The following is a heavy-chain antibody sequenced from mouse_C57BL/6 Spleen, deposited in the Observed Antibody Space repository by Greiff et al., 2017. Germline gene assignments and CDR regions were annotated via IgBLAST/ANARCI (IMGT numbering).Heavy chain of an antibody. CDR1: GYTFTSYW. Sequence: QVQLQQPGAELVKPGASVKLSCKASGYTFTSYWMHWVKQSPGRGLAWIGRIDPNSGGTTYNEKFKSKATLTVDNTASTAYLQLSSLTSEDAAVYYCARGYDPYYFDYWGPGTTLTVSS. CDR2: IDPNSGGT. CDR3: ARGYDPYYFDY. J-gene: IGHJ2*01. D-gene: IGHD2-10*02. V-gene: IGHV1-72*01.